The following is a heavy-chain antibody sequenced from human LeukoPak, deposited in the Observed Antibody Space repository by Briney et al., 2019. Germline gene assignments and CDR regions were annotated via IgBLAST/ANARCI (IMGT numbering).Heavy chain of an antibody. D-gene: IGHD6-25*01. V-gene: IGHV1-69*13. CDR1: GGTFSSNA. J-gene: IGHJ4*02. CDR2: IIPIFGTA. Sequence: ASVKVSCKASGGTFSSNAISWVRQAPGQGLEWMGGIIPIFGTANYAQKFQGRVTITADESTSTAYMELSSLRSEDTAVYYCAREQDRGNFDYWGQGTLVTVSS. CDR3: AREQDRGNFDY.